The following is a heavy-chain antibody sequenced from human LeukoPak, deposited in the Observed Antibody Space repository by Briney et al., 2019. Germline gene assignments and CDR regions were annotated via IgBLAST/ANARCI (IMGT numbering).Heavy chain of an antibody. V-gene: IGHV4-39*01. CDR3: ARPGYSSSYLYFDY. J-gene: IGHJ4*02. CDR1: GGSISSSSYY. D-gene: IGHD6-6*01. Sequence: SEALSLTCTVSGGSISSSSYYWGWIRQPPGKGLEWIGSIYYSGSTYYNPSLKSRVTKSVDTSKNQFSLKLSSVTAADTAVYYCARPGYSSSYLYFDYWGQGTLVTVSS. CDR2: IYYSGST.